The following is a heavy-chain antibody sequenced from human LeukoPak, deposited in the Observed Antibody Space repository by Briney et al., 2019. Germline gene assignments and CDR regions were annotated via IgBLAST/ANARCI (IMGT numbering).Heavy chain of an antibody. J-gene: IGHJ4*02. CDR1: GFTFSSYA. CDR2: ISYDGSNK. V-gene: IGHV3-30-3*01. Sequence: GGSLRLSCAASGFTFSSYAMHWVRQAPGKGLEWVAVISYDGSNKYYADSVKGRFTISRDNSKNTLYPQMNSLRTEDTAVYYCARGKWPYDSSGYLDYWGQGTLVTVSS. CDR3: ARGKWPYDSSGYLDY. D-gene: IGHD3-22*01.